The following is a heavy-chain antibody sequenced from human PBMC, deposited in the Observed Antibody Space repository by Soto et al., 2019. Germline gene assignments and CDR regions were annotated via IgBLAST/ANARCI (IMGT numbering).Heavy chain of an antibody. CDR3: ARKSLSNFNWFDP. J-gene: IGHJ5*02. V-gene: IGHV1-18*04. CDR1: GYTFTNYG. CDR2: INADYGNT. D-gene: IGHD4-4*01. Sequence: ASVKVSCKASGYTFTNYGITWVRQAPGQGLERMGWINADYGNTNYEQKFQGRVTMTTDTSTNTAYMELRSLRSDDTAVYYCARKSLSNFNWFDPWGQGTLVTVSS.